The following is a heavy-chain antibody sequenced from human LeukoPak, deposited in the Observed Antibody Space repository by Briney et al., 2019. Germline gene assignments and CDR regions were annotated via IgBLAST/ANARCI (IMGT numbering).Heavy chain of an antibody. V-gene: IGHV3-7*01. CDR2: IKQDGSEK. CDR1: GFTFSSYW. J-gene: IGHJ4*02. D-gene: IGHD5-24*01. Sequence: PGGSLRLSCAASGFTFSSYWMSWVRQAPGKGLEWVANIKQDGSEKYYVDSVKGRFTISRDNAKNSLYLQMNSLRAEDTAVYYCARARDGYNYYPFDYWGQGTLVTVSS. CDR3: ARARDGYNYYPFDY.